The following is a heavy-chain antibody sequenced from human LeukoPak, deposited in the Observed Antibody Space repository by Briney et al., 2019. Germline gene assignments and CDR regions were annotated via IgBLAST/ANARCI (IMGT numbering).Heavy chain of an antibody. CDR1: GFTFDDYA. J-gene: IGHJ4*02. CDR3: AGSTTYYYDSSGYYSD. CDR2: ISWNSGSI. Sequence: GRSLRLSCAASGFTFDDYAMHWVRQAPGKGLEWVSGISWNSGSIGYADSVKGRFTISRDNAKNSLYLQMNSLRAEDTAVYYCAGSTTYYYDSSGYYSDWGQGTLVTVSS. D-gene: IGHD3-22*01. V-gene: IGHV3-9*01.